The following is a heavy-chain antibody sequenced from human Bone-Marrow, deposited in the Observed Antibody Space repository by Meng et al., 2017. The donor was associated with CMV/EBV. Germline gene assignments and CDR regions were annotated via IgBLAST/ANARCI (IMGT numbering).Heavy chain of an antibody. Sequence: ASVKVSCKASGYTFTSYGISWVRQAPGQGLEWMGWISAYNGNTNYAQKLQGRVTMTTDTSTSTAYMELSSLRSEDTAVYYCARRGEEVVPANNHYYYGMDVWGQGTMVTVSS. J-gene: IGHJ6*02. D-gene: IGHD2-2*01. V-gene: IGHV1-18*01. CDR2: ISAYNGNT. CDR1: GYTFTSYG. CDR3: ARRGEEVVPANNHYYYGMDV.